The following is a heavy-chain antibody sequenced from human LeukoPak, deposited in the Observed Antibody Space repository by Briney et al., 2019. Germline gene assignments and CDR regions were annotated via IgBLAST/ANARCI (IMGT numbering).Heavy chain of an antibody. CDR1: GFTFSDYY. D-gene: IGHD3-9*01. J-gene: IGHJ6*02. CDR3: ASFDWLLSPLYGMDV. CDR2: ISSSGSTI. V-gene: IGHV3-11*01. Sequence: PGGSLRLSCAASGFTFSDYYMSWIRQAPGKGLEWVSYISSSGSTIYYADSVKGRFTISRDNAKNSLYLQMNSLRAEDTAVYYCASFDWLLSPLYGMDVWGQGTTVTVSS.